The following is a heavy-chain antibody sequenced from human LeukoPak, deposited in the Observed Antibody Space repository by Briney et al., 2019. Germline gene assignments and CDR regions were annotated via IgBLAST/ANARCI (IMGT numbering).Heavy chain of an antibody. CDR1: GGSISSGSYY. CDR2: SYTSGST. CDR3: AREVTKRSYYDSSGYYVR. Sequence: SETLSLTCTASGGSISSGSYYWSWIRQPAGKGLEWIGRSYTSGSTNYNPSLKSRVTISVDTSKNQFSLKLSSVTAADTAVYYCAREVTKRSYYDSSGYYVRWGQGTMVTVSS. V-gene: IGHV4-61*02. J-gene: IGHJ3*01. D-gene: IGHD3-22*01.